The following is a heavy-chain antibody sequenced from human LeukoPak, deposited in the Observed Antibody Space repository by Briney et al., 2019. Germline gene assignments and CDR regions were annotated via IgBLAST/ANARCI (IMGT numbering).Heavy chain of an antibody. V-gene: IGHV3-23*01. Sequence: GGSLRLSCVASVFTFSSSAMSWGRQAPGKGGEGVSCIRSSCAGTSYADSVKGGFTISRDNSKNTLYLQMTRLRAEDTAVHYCALWTTVDYWGQGTLVTVSS. CDR2: IRSSCAGT. CDR1: VFTFSSSA. D-gene: IGHD1-14*01. CDR3: ALWTTVDY. J-gene: IGHJ4*02.